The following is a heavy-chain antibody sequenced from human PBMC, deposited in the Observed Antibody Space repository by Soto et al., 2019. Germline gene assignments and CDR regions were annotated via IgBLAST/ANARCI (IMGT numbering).Heavy chain of an antibody. CDR1: GFPVSSTD. CDR3: AKNSGWFNT. J-gene: IGHJ5*02. Sequence: AGGSLRLSCAASGFPVSSTDMPWVRQAPGKGLEWVSTIDGSGGTTYYADSVKGRFTISRDNSINTVFLQMNSLRADDTALYFCAKNSGWFNTWGQGALVTVSS. CDR2: IDGSGGTT. D-gene: IGHD3-10*01. V-gene: IGHV3-23*01.